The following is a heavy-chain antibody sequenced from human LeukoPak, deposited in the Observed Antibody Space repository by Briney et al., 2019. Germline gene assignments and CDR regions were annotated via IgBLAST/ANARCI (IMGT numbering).Heavy chain of an antibody. CDR1: GGTFSSYA. CDR2: IIPIFGTA. D-gene: IGHD1-26*01. V-gene: IGHV1-69*06. J-gene: IGHJ4*02. CDR3: ASGGSWELLDFDY. Sequence: ASVKVSCKASGGTFSSYAISWVRQAPGQGLEWMGGIIPIFGTANYAQKFQGRVTITADKSTSTAYMELSRLRSDDTAVYYCASGGSWELLDFDYWGQGTLVTVSS.